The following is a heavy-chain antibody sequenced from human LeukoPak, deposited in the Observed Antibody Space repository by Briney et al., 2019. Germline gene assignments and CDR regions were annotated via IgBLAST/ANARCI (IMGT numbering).Heavy chain of an antibody. CDR3: VKGSAAVRPYYFDY. J-gene: IGHJ4*02. CDR2: ISGSGGST. Sequence: GGSLRLSCAASGFTFSSYAMSWVRQAPGKGLEWVSAISGSGGSTYYADSVKGRFTISRDNSKDTLHLQASSLRGEDTAAYYCVKGSAAVRPYYFDYWGQGTLVTVSS. D-gene: IGHD6-13*01. V-gene: IGHV3-23*01. CDR1: GFTFSSYA.